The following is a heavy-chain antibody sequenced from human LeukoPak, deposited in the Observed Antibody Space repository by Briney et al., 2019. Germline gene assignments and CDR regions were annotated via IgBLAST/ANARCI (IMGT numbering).Heavy chain of an antibody. V-gene: IGHV4-39*01. CDR1: GASINSSNFY. Sequence: SETLSLTCTVSGASINSSNFYWGWIRQPPGKGLESIGSIYYTGSTYSYPSLNSRVTISVDTSKNQFSLKLSSVTAADTAVYYCARQGTMTRGGYWLDPWGQGTLVTVSS. CDR3: ARQGTMTRGGYWLDP. J-gene: IGHJ5*02. D-gene: IGHD3-10*01. CDR2: IYYTGST.